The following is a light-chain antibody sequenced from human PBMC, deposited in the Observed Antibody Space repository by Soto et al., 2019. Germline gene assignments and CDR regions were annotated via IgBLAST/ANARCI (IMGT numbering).Light chain of an antibody. CDR3: QLYGSSQTS. CDR1: QRVSNNF. J-gene: IGKJ1*01. CDR2: GAS. V-gene: IGKV3-20*01. Sequence: EIVLTQSPGTLSLSPGERATLSCRASQRVSNNFLAWYQQEPGQAPRLLIYGASSRATGIPDRFSGSGSGPYFTLNIIRVEPEDVDVYYCQLYGSSQTSVGQGPKVEI.